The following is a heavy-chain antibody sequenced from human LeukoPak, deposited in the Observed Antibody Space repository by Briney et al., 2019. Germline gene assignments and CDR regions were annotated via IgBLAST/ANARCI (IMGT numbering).Heavy chain of an antibody. CDR2: FDPEDGET. CDR3: ASRILRYFDGDLDY. V-gene: IGHV1-24*01. Sequence: ASVKVSCKVSGYTLTELSMHWVRQAPGKGLEWMGGFDPEDGETIYAQKFQGRVTMTEDTSTDTAYMELSSLRSEDTAVYYCASRILRYFDGDLDYWGQGTLVTVSS. D-gene: IGHD3-9*01. J-gene: IGHJ4*02. CDR1: GYTLTELS.